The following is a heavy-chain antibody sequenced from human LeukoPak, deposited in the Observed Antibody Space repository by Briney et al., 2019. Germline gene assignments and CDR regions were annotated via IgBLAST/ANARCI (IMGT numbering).Heavy chain of an antibody. Sequence: SETLSLTCTVSSGSLGSYYWNWLRQPAGKGLEWIGHIYTSGSTNYNPSLKSRVTMSVDTSKNQFSLKLNSVTAADTAFYYCAREYSSSSGKALDYWGQGTLVTVSS. V-gene: IGHV4-4*07. CDR2: IYTSGST. J-gene: IGHJ4*02. CDR1: SGSLGSYY. CDR3: AREYSSSSGKALDY. D-gene: IGHD6-6*01.